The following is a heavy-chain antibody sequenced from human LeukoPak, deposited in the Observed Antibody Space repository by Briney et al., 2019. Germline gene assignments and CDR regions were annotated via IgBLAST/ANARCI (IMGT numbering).Heavy chain of an antibody. CDR2: ISSSSSYI. V-gene: IGHV3-21*01. Sequence: GGSLRLSCAASGFTFSSYSMNWVRQAPGKGLEWVSSISSSSSYIYYADSVKGRFTISRDNAKNSLYLQMNSLRAEDTAVYYCARAPTTLYYMDVWGKGTTVTVSS. CDR1: GFTFSSYS. CDR3: ARAPTTLYYMDV. J-gene: IGHJ6*03. D-gene: IGHD1-1*01.